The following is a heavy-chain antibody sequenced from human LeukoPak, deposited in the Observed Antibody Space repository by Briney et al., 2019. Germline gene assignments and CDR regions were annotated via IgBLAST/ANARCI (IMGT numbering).Heavy chain of an antibody. V-gene: IGHV5-51*01. CDR1: GYSFTSYW. CDR3: ATRGGLWFGESTVAFDI. J-gene: IGHJ3*02. Sequence: GKSLKISCKGSGYSFTSYWIGWVRQMPGKGLEWMGIIYPGDSDTRYSPSFQGQVTISADKSISTAYLQWSSLKASDTAMYYCATRGGLWFGESTVAFDIWGQGTMVTVSS. CDR2: IYPGDSDT. D-gene: IGHD3-10*01.